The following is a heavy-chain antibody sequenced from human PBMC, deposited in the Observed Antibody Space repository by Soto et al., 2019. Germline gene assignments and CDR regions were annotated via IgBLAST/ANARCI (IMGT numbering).Heavy chain of an antibody. Sequence: GGSLRLSCAASGFTFDDYAMHWVRQAPGKGLEWVSGISWNSGSIGYGDSVKGRFTISRDNAKNSLYLQMNSLRVEDTAFYFCAKDMSATTDYYYMALWGKGTTVTVSS. V-gene: IGHV3-9*01. J-gene: IGHJ6*03. CDR2: ISWNSGSI. CDR1: GFTFDDYA. D-gene: IGHD1-26*01. CDR3: AKDMSATTDYYYMAL.